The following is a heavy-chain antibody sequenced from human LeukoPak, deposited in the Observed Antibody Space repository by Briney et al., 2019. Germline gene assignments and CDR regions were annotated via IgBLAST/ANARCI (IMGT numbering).Heavy chain of an antibody. V-gene: IGHV4-61*01. J-gene: IGHJ6*02. Sequence: SESLSPTSPVSGGSASSGTYYWSWIRQTPGTRLEGTAHTYYSRTTNYNPSFKTRVTMSGETSKNQFSLKLTSVTAADTAVYYCSRGAVVNGWDDWGQGTTVTVSS. CDR3: SRGAVVNGWDD. CDR2: TYYSRTT. CDR1: GGSASSGTYY. D-gene: IGHD3-16*02.